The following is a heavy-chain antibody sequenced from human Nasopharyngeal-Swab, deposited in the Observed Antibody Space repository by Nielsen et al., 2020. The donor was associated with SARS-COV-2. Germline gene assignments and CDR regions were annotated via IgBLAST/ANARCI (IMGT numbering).Heavy chain of an antibody. CDR2: ISWNSGSI. CDR3: AKDLAVAGTGY. CDR1: GFAFAAYA. Sequence: GGLRRLSRAACGFAFAAYALHWVRQAPGKGLEWVSGISWNSGSIGYADSVKGRFTISRDNAKNSLYLQMNSLRAEDTALYYCAKDLAVAGTGYWGQGTLVTVSS. J-gene: IGHJ4*02. V-gene: IGHV3-9*01. D-gene: IGHD6-19*01.